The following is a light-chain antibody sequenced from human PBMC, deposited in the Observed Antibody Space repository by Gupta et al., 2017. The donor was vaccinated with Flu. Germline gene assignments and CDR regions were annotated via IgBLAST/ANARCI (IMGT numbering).Light chain of an antibody. CDR1: QSLLQSNGYNY. Sequence: IVLTQSPLSLPVTPGEPASISCRSSQSLLQSNGYNYLDWYLQKPGQPPQLLIYMGSNRASGVPDRFSGSASGTDFTLRISRVEAEDVGVYYCMQALQNPWTFGQGTKVEIK. J-gene: IGKJ1*01. CDR2: MGS. CDR3: MQALQNPWT. V-gene: IGKV2-28*01.